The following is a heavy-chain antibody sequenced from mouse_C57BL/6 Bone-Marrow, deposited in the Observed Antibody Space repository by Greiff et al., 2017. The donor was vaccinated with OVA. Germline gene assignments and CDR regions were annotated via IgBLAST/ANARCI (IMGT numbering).Heavy chain of an antibody. CDR1: GFTFSDFY. CDR3: ARDADIYDGSWFAY. D-gene: IGHD2-3*01. J-gene: IGHJ3*01. V-gene: IGHV7-1*01. CDR2: SRNKANDYTT. Sequence: EVKLVESGGGLVQSGRSLRLSCATSGFTFSDFYMEWVRQAPGKGLEWIAASRNKANDYTTEYSASVKGRFIVSRDTSQSILYLQMNALRAEDTAIYYCARDADIYDGSWFAYWGQGTLVTVSA.